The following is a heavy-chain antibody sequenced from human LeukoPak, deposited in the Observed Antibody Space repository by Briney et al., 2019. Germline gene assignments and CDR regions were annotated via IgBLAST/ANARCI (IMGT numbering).Heavy chain of an antibody. CDR2: ISGYNGKT. Sequence: ASVQVSCKASGYSFATYAITWVRQAPALGLEWMGWISGYNGKTNYAPKLQGRLTMTTDTSTSTAYMELRSLRSDDTAMYYCARVGATYGDPLEYDYWGQGTLVTVSS. J-gene: IGHJ4*02. D-gene: IGHD1-26*01. CDR3: ARVGATYGDPLEYDY. V-gene: IGHV1-18*01. CDR1: GYSFATYA.